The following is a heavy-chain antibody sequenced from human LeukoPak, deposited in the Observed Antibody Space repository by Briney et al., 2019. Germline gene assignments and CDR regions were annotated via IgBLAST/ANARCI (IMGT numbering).Heavy chain of an antibody. V-gene: IGHV4-4*02. Sequence: SETLSLTCAVSGGSISSSNWWSWVRQPPGKGLEWIGEIYHSGSTNYNPSLKSRVTISVDKSKNQFSLKLSSVTAADTAVYYCARDLFDFGRIPDAFDIWGQGTMVTVSS. J-gene: IGHJ3*02. CDR2: IYHSGST. CDR3: ARDLFDFGRIPDAFDI. CDR1: GGSISSSNW. D-gene: IGHD3-3*01.